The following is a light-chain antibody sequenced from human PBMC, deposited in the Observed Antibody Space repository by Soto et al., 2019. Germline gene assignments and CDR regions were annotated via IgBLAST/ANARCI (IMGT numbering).Light chain of an antibody. CDR3: QQCYATPLT. J-gene: IGKJ4*01. CDR2: GAS. V-gene: IGKV1-39*01. CDR1: QSINNY. Sequence: DIQMTQSPSFLSASVGDRVTITCLASQSINNYLHWFQQKPGKAPKLLMYGASTLESGVPSRFSGSRSGTDFTLTISSLQPEDSATYYCQQCYATPLTFGGGTKVDIK.